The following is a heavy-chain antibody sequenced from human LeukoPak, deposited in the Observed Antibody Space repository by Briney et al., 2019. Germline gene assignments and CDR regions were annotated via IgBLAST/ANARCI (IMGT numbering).Heavy chain of an antibody. CDR3: AKEPPVHCSSTSCYTGN. Sequence: GGSLRLSCAASGFTFSSYAMSWVRQAPGKGLEWVSAISGSGGSTYYADAVKGRFTISRDNSKNTLYLQMNSLRAEDTAVYYCAKEPPVHCSSTSCYTGNWGQGTLVTVSS. CDR2: ISGSGGST. CDR1: GFTFSSYA. D-gene: IGHD2-2*02. V-gene: IGHV3-23*01. J-gene: IGHJ4*02.